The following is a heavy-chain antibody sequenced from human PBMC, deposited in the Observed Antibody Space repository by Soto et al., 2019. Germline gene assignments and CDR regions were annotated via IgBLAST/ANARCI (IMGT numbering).Heavy chain of an antibody. Sequence: GGSLRLSCAASGFSFNSYRMSWVRQAPGKGLEWLACVEEDGSDKYYVDSVNGRFTISRDDAKSFVYLQMNSLRAEDTAVYYCMTEYKGNWGQGTPVTVSS. J-gene: IGHJ4*02. CDR2: VEEDGSDK. D-gene: IGHD1-20*01. V-gene: IGHV3-7*01. CDR3: MTEYKGN. CDR1: GFSFNSYR.